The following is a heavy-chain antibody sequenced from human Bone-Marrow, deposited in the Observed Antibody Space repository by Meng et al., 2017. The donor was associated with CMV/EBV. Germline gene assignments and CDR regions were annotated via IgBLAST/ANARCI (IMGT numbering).Heavy chain of an antibody. D-gene: IGHD5-18*01. Sequence: GESLKISCKGSGYSFTRYWIGWVRQRPGKGLEWRGIIYPSDSDTKYSLSFQGQVTISADKSISTAYLQWSSLKASDTAMYYCARGTQVDTAMSGMVVWGQGTTVTGSS. CDR1: GYSFTRYW. CDR3: ARGTQVDTAMSGMVV. V-gene: IGHV5-51*01. CDR2: IYPSDSDT. J-gene: IGHJ6*02.